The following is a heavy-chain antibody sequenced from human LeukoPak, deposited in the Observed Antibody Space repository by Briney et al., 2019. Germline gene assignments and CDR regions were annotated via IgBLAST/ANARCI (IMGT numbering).Heavy chain of an antibody. CDR1: GFTFSSYA. D-gene: IGHD3-3*01. J-gene: IGHJ4*02. V-gene: IGHV3-23*01. Sequence: AGGSLRLSCAASGFTFSSYAMSWVRQAPGKGLEWVSAISGSGGSTYYADSVKGRFTISRDNSKNTLYLQMNSLRAEDTAVYYCARLRFLKWLTQGQYYFDYWGQGTLVTVSS. CDR2: ISGSGGST. CDR3: ARLRFLKWLTQGQYYFDY.